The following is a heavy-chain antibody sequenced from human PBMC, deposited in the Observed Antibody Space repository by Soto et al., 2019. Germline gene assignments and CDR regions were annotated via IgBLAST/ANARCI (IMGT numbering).Heavy chain of an antibody. CDR1: GYTFTSYD. J-gene: IGHJ4*02. D-gene: IGHD3-3*01. V-gene: IGHV1-8*01. Sequence: ASVKVSCKASGYTFTSYDINWVRQATGQGLEWMGWMNPNSGNTGYAQKFQGRVTMTRKTSISTAYMELSSLRSEDTAVYYCARGAGIRFLEWLFVSAQYYFDYWGQGTLVTVSS. CDR3: ARGAGIRFLEWLFVSAQYYFDY. CDR2: MNPNSGNT.